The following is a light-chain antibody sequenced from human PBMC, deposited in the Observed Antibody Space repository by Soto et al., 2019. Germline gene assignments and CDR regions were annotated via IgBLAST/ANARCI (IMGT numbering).Light chain of an antibody. J-gene: IGKJ1*01. CDR3: QQYNNWPRT. CDR2: GAS. V-gene: IGKV3-20*01. CDR1: QSVSNNY. Sequence: EIVLTQSPGTLSLSPGERATLSCRASQSVSNNYLAWYQQKPGQAPRLLIYGASTRATDMPGTFSGRGSGTDFTLTISRLEPEDFAVYYCQQYNNWPRTFGQGTKVDIK.